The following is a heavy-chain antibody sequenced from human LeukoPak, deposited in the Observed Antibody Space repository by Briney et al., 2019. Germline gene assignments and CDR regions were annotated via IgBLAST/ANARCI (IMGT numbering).Heavy chain of an antibody. CDR2: IYHSGST. V-gene: IGHV4-38-2*02. J-gene: IGHJ3*02. CDR1: GYSISSGYY. D-gene: IGHD1-26*01. CDR3: ARDPGELLGAGFDAFDI. Sequence: SETLSLTCSVSGYSISSGYYWGWIRQPPGKGLEWIGSIYHSGSTYYNPFLKSRVTISVDTSKNQFSLRLSSVTAADTAVYYCARDPGELLGAGFDAFDIWGQGTMVTVSS.